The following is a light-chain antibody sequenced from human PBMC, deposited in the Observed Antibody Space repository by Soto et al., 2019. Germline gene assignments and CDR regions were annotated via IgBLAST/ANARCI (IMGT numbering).Light chain of an antibody. V-gene: IGKV1-5*03. CDR1: QRMSTW. Sequence: DIQMTQSPSTLSAFVGDRVTITCRASQRMSTWLAWYQQKPGKAPKLLIYQASSLESGVPSRFSGSGSGTEFSLTTSSLQPDDAVIYYCQQYNSNPLTFGGGTKLEIK. CDR3: QQYNSNPLT. CDR2: QAS. J-gene: IGKJ4*01.